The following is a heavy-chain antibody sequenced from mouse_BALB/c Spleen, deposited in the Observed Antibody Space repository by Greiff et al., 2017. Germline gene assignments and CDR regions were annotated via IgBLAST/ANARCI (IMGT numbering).Heavy chain of an antibody. CDR3: ARDRGYFDY. CDR1: GFTFSSFG. Sequence: EVKLMESGGGLVQPGGSRKLSCAASGFTFSSFGMHWVRQAPEKGLEWVAYISSGSSTIYYADTVKGRFTISRDNPKNTLFLQMTSLRSEDTAMYYCARDRGYFDYWGQGTTLTVSS. D-gene: IGHD3-2*01. J-gene: IGHJ2*01. CDR2: ISSGSSTI. V-gene: IGHV5-17*02.